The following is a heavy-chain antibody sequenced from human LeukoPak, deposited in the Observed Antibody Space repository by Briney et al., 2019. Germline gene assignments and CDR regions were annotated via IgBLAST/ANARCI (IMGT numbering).Heavy chain of an antibody. CDR3: ARGAGPYYFDY. Sequence: ASVKVSCKASGYTFASYYMHWVRQAPGQGLEWMGIINPSGGSTSYAQKFQGRVTMARDSSTSTVYMELSSLRSEDTAVYYCARGAGPYYFDYWGQGTLVTVSS. CDR2: INPSGGST. CDR1: GYTFASYY. V-gene: IGHV1-46*01. J-gene: IGHJ4*02.